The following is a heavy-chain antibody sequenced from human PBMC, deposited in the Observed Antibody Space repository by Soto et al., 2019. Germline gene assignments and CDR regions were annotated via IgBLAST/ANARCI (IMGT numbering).Heavy chain of an antibody. J-gene: IGHJ5*02. D-gene: IGHD2-2*01. CDR1: GGTFSSYA. V-gene: IGHV1-69*01. Sequence: QVQLVQSGAEVKKPGSSVKVSCKASGGTFSSYAISWVRQAPGQGLAWMGGIIPIFGTANYAQKFQGRVTSTADDSTCTAYMELRGLRSEDTAVYSCARDRKLGYCSRTSGYGDDNWLDPCGQVTLVTVSS. CDR2: IIPIFGTA. CDR3: ARDRKLGYCSRTSGYGDDNWLDP.